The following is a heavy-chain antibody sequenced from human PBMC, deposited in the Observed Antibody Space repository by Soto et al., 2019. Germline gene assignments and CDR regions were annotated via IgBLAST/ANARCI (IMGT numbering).Heavy chain of an antibody. V-gene: IGHV4-34*01. CDR3: ARGAAIAAAGTSWFDP. Sequence: SETLSLTCAVYGGSFSGYYWSWIRQPPGKGLEWIGEINHSGSTNYNPSLKSRVTISVDTSKNQFSLKLSSMTAADTAVYYCARGAAIAAAGTSWFDPWGQGTLVTVSS. D-gene: IGHD6-13*01. J-gene: IGHJ5*02. CDR2: INHSGST. CDR1: GGSFSGYY.